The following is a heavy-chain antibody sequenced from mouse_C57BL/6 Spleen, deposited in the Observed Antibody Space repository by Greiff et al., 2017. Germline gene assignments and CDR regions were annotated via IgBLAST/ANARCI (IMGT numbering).Heavy chain of an antibody. J-gene: IGHJ4*01. D-gene: IGHD3-2*02. V-gene: IGHV1-82*01. CDR3: ARHSSGYRYYAMDY. Sequence: LVESGPELVKPGASVKISCKASGYAFSSSWMNWVKQRPGKGLEWIGRIYPGDGDTNYNGKFKGKATLTADKSSSTAYMQLSSLTSEDSAVYFCARHSSGYRYYAMDYWGQGTSVTVSS. CDR2: IYPGDGDT. CDR1: GYAFSSSW.